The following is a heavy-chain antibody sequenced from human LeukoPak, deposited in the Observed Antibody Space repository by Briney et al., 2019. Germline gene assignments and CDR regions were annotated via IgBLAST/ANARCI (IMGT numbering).Heavy chain of an antibody. D-gene: IGHD5-12*01. CDR3: ARGDLAIVATIPFD. V-gene: IGHV4-59*01. J-gene: IGHJ4*02. CDR2: IYYKGST. CDR1: GGSISTYY. Sequence: PSETLSLTCSVSGGSISTYYWSWIRQPPGKGLEWMGYIYYKGSTNYNPSLTSRVTISVGPYRKQFSRKLASATGAGTAVYYCARGDLAIVATIPFDWGEGALVTVSS.